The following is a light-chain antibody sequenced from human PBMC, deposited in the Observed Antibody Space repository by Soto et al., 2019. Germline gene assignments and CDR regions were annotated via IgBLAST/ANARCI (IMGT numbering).Light chain of an antibody. Sequence: QSVLTQPPSVSGAPGQRVTISCTGSSSNIGAGYDVHWYQQLPGTAPKLLIYGNNNRPSGVPDRFSGSKSGTSASLAITGLQAEDEADYYCQSYDSSVSKVVFGGGTKGTVL. CDR1: SSNIGAGYD. CDR3: QSYDSSVSKVV. J-gene: IGLJ2*01. V-gene: IGLV1-40*01. CDR2: GNN.